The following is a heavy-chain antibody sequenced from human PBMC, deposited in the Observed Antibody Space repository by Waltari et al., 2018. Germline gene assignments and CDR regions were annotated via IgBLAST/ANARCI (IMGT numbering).Heavy chain of an antibody. CDR1: GFTFSNAW. V-gene: IGHV3-15*07. CDR3: TTRTVTAVAGLPVDDAFDI. J-gene: IGHJ3*02. Sequence: EVQLVESGGGLVKPGGSLRLYCAASGFTFSNAWMNWVRQAPGKGLEWVGRIKSKTDGGTTDYAAPVKGRFPISRDDSKTTLYLQMNSLKTEDTAVYYCTTRTVTAVAGLPVDDAFDIWGQGTMVTVSS. CDR2: IKSKTDGGTT. D-gene: IGHD6-19*01.